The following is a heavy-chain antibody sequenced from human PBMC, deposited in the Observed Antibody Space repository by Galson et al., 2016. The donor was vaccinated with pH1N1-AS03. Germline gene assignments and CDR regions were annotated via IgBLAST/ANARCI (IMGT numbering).Heavy chain of an antibody. Sequence: SLRLSCAASGFSFSASWMSWVRQAPGKGLEWVANIRQDGSEKYYVDSVEGRFTISRDNARNSLYLQMNSLRDEDRAVYYCASESPLNYYRDLWGRGTLVTVSS. CDR3: ASESPLNYYRDL. J-gene: IGHJ2*01. D-gene: IGHD1-26*01. CDR2: IRQDGSEK. V-gene: IGHV3-7*03. CDR1: GFSFSASW.